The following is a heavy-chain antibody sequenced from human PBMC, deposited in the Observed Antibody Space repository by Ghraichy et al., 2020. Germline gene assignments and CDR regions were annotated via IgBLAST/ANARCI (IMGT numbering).Heavy chain of an antibody. CDR2: ISSSSSYI. CDR1: GFTFSSYS. V-gene: IGHV3-21*01. D-gene: IGHD6-19*01. CDR3: ARAPSASSGWYNGLVGYYYYYMDV. J-gene: IGHJ6*03. Sequence: GGSLRLSCAASGFTFSSYSMNWVRQAPGKGLEWVSSISSSSSYIYYADSVKGRFTISRDNAKNSLYLQMNSLRAEDTAVYYCARAPSASSGWYNGLVGYYYYYMDVWGKGTTVTVSS.